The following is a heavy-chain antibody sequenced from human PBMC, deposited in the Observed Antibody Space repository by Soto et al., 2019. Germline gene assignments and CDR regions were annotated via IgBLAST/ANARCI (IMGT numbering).Heavy chain of an antibody. D-gene: IGHD6-19*01. J-gene: IGHJ4*02. CDR1: GFTFSDYY. V-gene: IGHV3-11*01. CDR2: ISSSGSTI. CDR3: ARAKEQWLVQFDY. Sequence: PGGSLRLSCAASGFTFSDYYMSWIRQAPGKGLEWVSYISSSGSTIHYADSVKGRFTISRDNAKNSLYLQMNSLRAEDTAVYYCARAKEQWLVQFDYWGQGTLVTVYS.